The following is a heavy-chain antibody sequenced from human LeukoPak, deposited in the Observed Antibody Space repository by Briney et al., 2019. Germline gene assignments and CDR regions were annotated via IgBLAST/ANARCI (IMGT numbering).Heavy chain of an antibody. CDR1: GGTFSSYA. Sequence: GASVKVSCKASGGTFSSYAISWVRQAPGQGLEWMGGIIPIFGTANYAQKFQGRVTITTDESTSTAYMELSSLRSEDTAVYYCARAVPAATIDYYYYYMDVWGKGTTVTVSS. CDR3: ARAVPAATIDYYYYYMDV. D-gene: IGHD2-2*01. V-gene: IGHV1-69*05. J-gene: IGHJ6*03. CDR2: IIPIFGTA.